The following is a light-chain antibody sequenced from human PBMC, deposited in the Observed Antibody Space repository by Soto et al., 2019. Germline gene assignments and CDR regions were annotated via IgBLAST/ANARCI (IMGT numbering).Light chain of an antibody. CDR2: TAS. CDR1: QDINIA. CDR3: QQGNSFPLT. J-gene: IGKJ4*01. Sequence: DIQLTQSPSSVSASVGDRVTITCRASQDINIALAWFQQKPGGAPRLLIYTASSLDSGVPSRFSGSGSGTDFPLTISSLQPEDFATYYCQQGNSFPLTFGGGTKVEI. V-gene: IGKV1-12*01.